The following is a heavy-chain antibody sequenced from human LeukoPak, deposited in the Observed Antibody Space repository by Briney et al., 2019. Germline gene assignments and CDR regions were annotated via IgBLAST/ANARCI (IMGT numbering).Heavy chain of an antibody. CDR2: ISSSGSTI. V-gene: IGHV3-11*01. Sequence: PGGSLRLSCAASGFTFSDYYMSWIRQAPGKGLGWVSYISSSGSTIYYADSVKGRFTISRDNAKNSLFLQMNSLRAEDTAVYYCARRAYSSGWYFFDYWGQGTLVTVSS. J-gene: IGHJ4*02. CDR1: GFTFSDYY. CDR3: ARRAYSSGWYFFDY. D-gene: IGHD6-19*01.